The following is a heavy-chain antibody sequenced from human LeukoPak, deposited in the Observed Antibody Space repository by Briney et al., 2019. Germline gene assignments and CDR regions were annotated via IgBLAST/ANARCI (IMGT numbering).Heavy chain of an antibody. J-gene: IGHJ4*02. V-gene: IGHV3-23*01. CDR1: GFTLSSYA. Sequence: PGGSLRLSCAAPGFTLSSYAMSWVRQAPGKGLGWVSAISGSGGSTYYADSVKGRFTLSRDNSKNTLYLQMNSLRAEDTAVYYCAKGTYYDFWSGYYEWGQGTLVTVSS. D-gene: IGHD3-3*01. CDR2: ISGSGGST. CDR3: AKGTYYDFWSGYYE.